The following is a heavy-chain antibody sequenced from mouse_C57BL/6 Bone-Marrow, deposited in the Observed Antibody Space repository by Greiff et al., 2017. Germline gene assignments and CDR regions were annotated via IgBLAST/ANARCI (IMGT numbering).Heavy chain of an antibody. CDR2: IDPENGDT. J-gene: IGHJ4*01. V-gene: IGHV14-4*01. Sequence: VQLKESGAELVRPGASVKLSCTASGFNIKDDYMHWVKQRPEQGLEWIGWIDPENGDTEYASKFQGKATITAATSSNTAYLQLSSLTSEDTAVYYCTFDGPYYAMDYWGQGTSVTVSS. CDR3: TFDGPYYAMDY. D-gene: IGHD2-3*01. CDR1: GFNIKDDY.